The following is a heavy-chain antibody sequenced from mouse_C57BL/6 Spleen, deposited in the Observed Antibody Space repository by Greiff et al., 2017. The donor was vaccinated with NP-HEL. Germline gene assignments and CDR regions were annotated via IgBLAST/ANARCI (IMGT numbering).Heavy chain of an antibody. V-gene: IGHV2-2*01. CDR2: IWSGGST. CDR1: GGDGKREG. Sequence: VKLMESGPGLVQTLKSLSIKGKVGGGDGKREGVQGVRQEPGKGLEWLGVIWSGGSTDYNAAFISRLSISKDNSKSQVFFKMNSLQADDTAIYYCARNYPDVWGTGTTVTVSS. CDR3: ARNYPDV. J-gene: IGHJ1*03.